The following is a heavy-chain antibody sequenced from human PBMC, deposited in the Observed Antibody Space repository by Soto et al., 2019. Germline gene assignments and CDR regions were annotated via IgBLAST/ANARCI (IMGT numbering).Heavy chain of an antibody. CDR1: GFTFSSYA. D-gene: IGHD6-6*01. J-gene: IGHJ4*02. V-gene: IGHV3-23*01. Sequence: PGGSLRLSCAASGFTFSSYAMSWVRQGPGKGLEWVSAISGSGGSTYYADSVKGRFTISRDNSKNTLYLQMNSLRAEDTAVYYCAKSLLDRPDSFDYWGQGPLVTVSS. CDR2: ISGSGGST. CDR3: AKSLLDRPDSFDY.